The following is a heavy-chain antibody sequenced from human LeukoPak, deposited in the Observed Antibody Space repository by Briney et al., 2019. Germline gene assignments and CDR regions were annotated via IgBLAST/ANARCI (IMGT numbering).Heavy chain of an antibody. CDR2: INWNGDST. J-gene: IGHJ3*02. Sequence: GGSLRLSCAASAFTFDDYGMSWVRQGPGKGLDWVSAINWNGDSTGYADSVRGRFTISRDNAKNSLYLQMNSLRAEDTALYYCARCSRSSTDCYSEFDIWGQGTMVTVSS. V-gene: IGHV3-20*04. CDR3: ARCSRSSTDCYSEFDI. CDR1: AFTFDDYG. D-gene: IGHD2-2*02.